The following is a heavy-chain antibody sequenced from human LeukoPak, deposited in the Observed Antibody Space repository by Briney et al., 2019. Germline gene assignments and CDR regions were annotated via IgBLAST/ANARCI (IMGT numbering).Heavy chain of an antibody. CDR1: GGSLSGFY. CDR3: ARGGSWPVKYDY. V-gene: IGHV4-34*01. Sequence: PSETLSLTFAVSGGSLSGFYWSWIRQPPGKGLEWIAEINYSGSTHYSPSLKSRVTISADTSKNQFSLIVNSVTAADTAVYYCARGGSWPVKYDYWGQGILVTVSS. D-gene: IGHD6-13*01. CDR2: INYSGST. J-gene: IGHJ4*02.